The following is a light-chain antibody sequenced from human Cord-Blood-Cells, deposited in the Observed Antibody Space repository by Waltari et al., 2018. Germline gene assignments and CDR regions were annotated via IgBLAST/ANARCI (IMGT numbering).Light chain of an antibody. J-gene: IGLJ2*01. CDR1: SLRSYY. V-gene: IGLV3-19*01. CDR2: GKN. CDR3: NSRDSSGNHVV. Sequence: SSELTQDPAVSVALGQTVRITCQGDSLRSYYASWYQQKPGQAPVLVIYGKNNRPSGIPGRFSGSGEGNTASVTITGAQAEDEADYYCNSRDSSGNHVVFGGGTKLTVL.